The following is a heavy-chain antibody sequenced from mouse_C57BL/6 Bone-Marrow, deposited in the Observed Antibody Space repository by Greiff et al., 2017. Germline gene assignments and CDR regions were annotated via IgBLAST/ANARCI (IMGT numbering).Heavy chain of an antibody. Sequence: EVMLVESGGGLVKPGGSLKLSCAASGFTFRDYGMHWVRQAPEKGLEWVAYISSGSSTIYYADTVKGRFTISRDNAKNTLFLQMTSLRSEDTAMYYCASVAWFAYWGQGTLVTVSA. V-gene: IGHV5-17*01. CDR3: ASVAWFAY. J-gene: IGHJ3*01. CDR1: GFTFRDYG. CDR2: ISSGSSTI.